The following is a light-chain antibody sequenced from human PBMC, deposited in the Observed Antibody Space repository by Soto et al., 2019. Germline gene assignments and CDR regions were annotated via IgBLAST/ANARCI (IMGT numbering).Light chain of an antibody. J-gene: IGKJ1*01. V-gene: IGKV1-5*01. Sequence: DIQMTPSPSTLSASVGDRVSITCRASQNIERWLAWYQQKPGTAPKLLIYHASTLESGVPSRFSGSGSGTEITLTISSLQPDDFATYYCQQYNSYSFGQGTKVDIK. CDR1: QNIERW. CDR2: HAS. CDR3: QQYNSYS.